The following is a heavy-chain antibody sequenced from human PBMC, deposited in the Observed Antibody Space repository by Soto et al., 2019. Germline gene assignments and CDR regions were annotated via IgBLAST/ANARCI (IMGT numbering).Heavy chain of an antibody. CDR3: ARARWYDAFDV. CDR2: IFHGGNT. D-gene: IGHD2-15*01. J-gene: IGHJ3*01. V-gene: IGHV4-38-2*01. Sequence: SETLSLTCAVSGFFISSGNYWGWIRKPPGKGLEWIGSIFHGGNTYYNPSLKSRVTISVDMSENQFSLKLNSVTAADTAVYYCARARWYDAFDVWGQGTVVTVSS. CDR1: GFFISSGNY.